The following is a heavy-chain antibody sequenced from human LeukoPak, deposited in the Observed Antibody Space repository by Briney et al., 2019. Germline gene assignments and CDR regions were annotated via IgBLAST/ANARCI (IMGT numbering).Heavy chain of an antibody. Sequence: ASVKVSCKASGYTFTSYGISWVRQAPGQGLEWMGWISAYNGNTNYAQKLQGRVTMTTDTSTSTAYMELRSLRSDDTAVYYCARDHRHAHCSSTSCYGSGYFQHWGQGTLVTVSS. D-gene: IGHD2-2*01. V-gene: IGHV1-18*01. CDR2: ISAYNGNT. CDR1: GYTFTSYG. CDR3: ARDHRHAHCSSTSCYGSGYFQH. J-gene: IGHJ1*01.